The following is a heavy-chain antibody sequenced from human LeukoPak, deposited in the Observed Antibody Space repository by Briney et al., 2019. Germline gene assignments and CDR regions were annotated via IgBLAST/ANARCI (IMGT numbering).Heavy chain of an antibody. J-gene: IGHJ5*02. D-gene: IGHD1-7*01. V-gene: IGHV4-30-2*01. CDR2: IYHSGST. CDR3: ARGALVSTTPNWFDP. Sequence: SETLSLTCAVSGGFISSGGYSWSWLRQPPGKGLEWIGYIYHSGSTYYNPSLKSRVTISVDRSKNQFSLKLSSVTAADTAVYYCARGALVSTTPNWFDPWGQGTLVTVSS. CDR1: GGFISSGGYS.